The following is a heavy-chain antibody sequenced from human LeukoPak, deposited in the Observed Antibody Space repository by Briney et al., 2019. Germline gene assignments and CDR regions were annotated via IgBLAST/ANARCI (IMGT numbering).Heavy chain of an antibody. CDR1: GGXISSYY. D-gene: IGHD4-11*01. CDR2: IYTSGST. J-gene: IGHJ4*02. V-gene: IGHV4-4*07. CDR3: ARDSTVITGGFDY. Sequence: PSETLSLTCTVSGGXISSYYCSWIRQPAGKGLEWIGRIYTSGSTNYNPSLKSRVTMSVDTSKNQFSLKLTSVTAADTAVYYCARDSTVITGGFDYWGQGTLVTVSS.